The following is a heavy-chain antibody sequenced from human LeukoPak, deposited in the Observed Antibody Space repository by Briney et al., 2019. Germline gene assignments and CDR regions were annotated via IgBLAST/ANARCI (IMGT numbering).Heavy chain of an antibody. V-gene: IGHV4-39*07. D-gene: IGHD1-26*01. CDR2: IYYSGST. Sequence: PSETLSLTCTVSGGSISSSSYYWGWIRQPPGKGLEWIGSIYYSGSTYYNPSLKSRVTISVDTSKNQFSLKVNSVTAADTAVYYCARGGASSLPFDYWGQGTLVTVSS. CDR1: GGSISSSSYY. J-gene: IGHJ4*02. CDR3: ARGGASSLPFDY.